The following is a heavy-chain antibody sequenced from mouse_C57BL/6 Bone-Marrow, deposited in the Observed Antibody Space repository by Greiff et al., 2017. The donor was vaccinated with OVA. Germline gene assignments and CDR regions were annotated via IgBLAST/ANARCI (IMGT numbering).Heavy chain of an antibody. V-gene: IGHV1-54*01. CDR3: AREASSGPNIDY. CDR2: INPGSGGT. D-gene: IGHD3-2*02. Sequence: QVQLQQSGAELVRPGTSVKVSCKASGYAFTNYLIEWVKQRPGQGLEWIGVINPGSGGTNYNEKFKGKATLTADKSSSTAYMPLSSLTSEDSAVYFCAREASSGPNIDYWGQGTTLTVSS. J-gene: IGHJ2*01. CDR1: GYAFTNYL.